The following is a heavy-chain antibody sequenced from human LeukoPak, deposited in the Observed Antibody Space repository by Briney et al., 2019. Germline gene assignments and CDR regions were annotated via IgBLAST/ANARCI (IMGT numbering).Heavy chain of an antibody. CDR2: ISAYNGNT. J-gene: IGHJ5*02. CDR3: ARDGVAGPLSSVPVNWFDP. CDR1: GYTFTSYG. V-gene: IGHV1-18*01. D-gene: IGHD6-19*01. Sequence: ASVKVSCKASGYTFTSYGISWVRQAPGQGLEWMGWISAYNGNTNYAQKLQGRVTMTTDTSTSTAYMELRSLRSDDTAVYYCARDGVAGPLSSVPVNWFDPWGQGTLVTVSS.